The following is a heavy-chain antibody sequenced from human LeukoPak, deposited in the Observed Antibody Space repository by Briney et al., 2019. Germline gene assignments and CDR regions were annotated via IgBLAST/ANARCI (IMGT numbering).Heavy chain of an antibody. D-gene: IGHD3-10*01. CDR3: ARDLDRAYYGSGGHWFDP. Sequence: GGSLRLSCAASGFTFSSYAMHWVRQAPGKGLEWVAVISYDGSNKYYADSVKGRFTISRDNSKNTLYLQMNSLRAEDTAVYYCARDLDRAYYGSGGHWFDPWGQGTLVTVSS. CDR2: ISYDGSNK. V-gene: IGHV3-30-3*01. CDR1: GFTFSSYA. J-gene: IGHJ5*02.